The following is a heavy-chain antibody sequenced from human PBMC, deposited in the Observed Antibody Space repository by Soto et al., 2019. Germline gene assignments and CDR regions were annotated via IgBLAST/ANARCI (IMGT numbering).Heavy chain of an antibody. J-gene: IGHJ6*02. Sequence: SETLSLTCIFSVDSVSSGSYYWTWLRQPPGKGLEWIGYISYTGRTKYNPSLQSRVTISVDTSKNDFSLNLSSVTAADTAAYFCAREWGLLPYYVMNVWGHGTAVTVSS. D-gene: IGHD7-27*01. CDR3: AREWGLLPYYVMNV. V-gene: IGHV4-61*03. CDR1: VDSVSSGSYY. CDR2: ISYTGRT.